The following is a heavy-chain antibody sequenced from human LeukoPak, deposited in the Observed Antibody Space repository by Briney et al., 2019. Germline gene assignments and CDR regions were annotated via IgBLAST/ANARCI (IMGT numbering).Heavy chain of an antibody. D-gene: IGHD6-13*01. CDR2: IYHSGST. CDR1: GYSISSGYY. V-gene: IGHV4-38-2*02. J-gene: IGHJ5*02. CDR3: ARPGPVAAAGTAGWFDP. Sequence: SETLSLTCTVSGYSISSGYYWGWIRQPPGKGLEWIGSIYHSGSTYYNPSLKSRVTISVDTSKNQFSLKLSSVTAADTAVYYCARPGPVAAAGTAGWFDPWGQGTLVTVSS.